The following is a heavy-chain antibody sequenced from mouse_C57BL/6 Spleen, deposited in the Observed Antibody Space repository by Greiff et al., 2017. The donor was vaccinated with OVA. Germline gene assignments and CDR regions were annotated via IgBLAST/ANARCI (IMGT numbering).Heavy chain of an antibody. CDR3: ARAGDYYGSSAAMDY. V-gene: IGHV3-6*01. CDR1: GYSITSGYY. CDR2: ISYDGSN. J-gene: IGHJ4*01. Sequence: VQLKESGPGLVKPSQSLSLTCSVTGYSITSGYYWNWIRQFPGNKLEWMGYISYDGSNNYNPSLKNRISITRDTSKNQFFLKLNSVTTEDTATYYCARAGDYYGSSAAMDYWGQGTSVTVSS. D-gene: IGHD1-1*01.